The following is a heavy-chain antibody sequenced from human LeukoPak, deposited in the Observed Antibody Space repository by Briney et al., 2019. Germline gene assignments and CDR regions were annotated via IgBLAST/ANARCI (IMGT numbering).Heavy chain of an antibody. V-gene: IGHV1-24*01. CDR2: FDPEDGET. J-gene: IGHJ4*02. Sequence: ASVKVSCKVSGYTLTELSMHWVRQAPGKGLEWMGGFDPEDGETIYAQKFQGRLTMTRDTSTSTVYMELSSLRSEDTAVYYCARDLDSRGYDSHFDYWGQGTLVTVSS. CDR1: GYTLTELS. D-gene: IGHD3-22*01. CDR3: ARDLDSRGYDSHFDY.